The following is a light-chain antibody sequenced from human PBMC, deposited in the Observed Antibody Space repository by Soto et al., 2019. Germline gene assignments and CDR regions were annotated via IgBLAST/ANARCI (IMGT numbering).Light chain of an antibody. Sequence: DIQMTQSPSPLSASVGDRVTITCRASQTIRTRLAWYQQKPGKAPKLLIYDASTLDSGVPSRYSGSGSETDFTLTISGLQPDDFATYYCQHYTTISRAFGQGTTVDI. V-gene: IGKV1-5*01. J-gene: IGKJ1*01. CDR3: QHYTTISRA. CDR1: QTIRTR. CDR2: DAS.